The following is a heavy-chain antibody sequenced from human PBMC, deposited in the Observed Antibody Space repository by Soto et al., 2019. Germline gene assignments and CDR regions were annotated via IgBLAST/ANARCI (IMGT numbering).Heavy chain of an antibody. J-gene: IGHJ5*01. CDR1: GFSLSTSGVG. CDR3: AHRARNSWFVS. D-gene: IGHD1-26*01. Sequence: QITLKESGPTLLKPTQTLTLTCTFSGFSLSTSGVGVDWIRQTPGKALEWLALIYWDDDKRYNPSLKNRLTITKDTGKNQVILTMTNMDPVDTRTYYCAHRARNSWFVSWGQGTLVTVSS. CDR2: IYWDDDK. V-gene: IGHV2-5*02.